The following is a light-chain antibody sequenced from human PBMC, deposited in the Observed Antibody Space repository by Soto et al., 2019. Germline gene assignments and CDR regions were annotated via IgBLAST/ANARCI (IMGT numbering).Light chain of an antibody. CDR3: QQSYITPPT. V-gene: IGKV1-39*01. J-gene: IGKJ4*01. Sequence: DIQMTQSPSSLSASVGDRVTITCRASQSISSYLNWYQQKPGKAPKLLIYAASSLQSGVPSRFSGSGSVKDFTLTISSLQPEDFATYYCQQSYITPPTFGGGTKVEIK. CDR1: QSISSY. CDR2: AAS.